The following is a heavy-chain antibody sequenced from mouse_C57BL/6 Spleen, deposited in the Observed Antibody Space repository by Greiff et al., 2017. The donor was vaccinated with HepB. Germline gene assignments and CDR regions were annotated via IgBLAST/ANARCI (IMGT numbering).Heavy chain of an antibody. CDR3: ARERTYGNYPGYFDY. CDR1: GYTFTSYD. J-gene: IGHJ2*01. V-gene: IGHV1-85*01. D-gene: IGHD2-1*01. CDR2: IYPRDGST. Sequence: VQGVESGPELVKPGASVKLSCKASGYTFTSYDINWVKQRPGQGLEWIGWIYPRDGSTKYNEKFKGKATLTVDTSSSTAYMELHSLTSEDSAVYFCARERTYGNYPGYFDYWGQGTTLTVSS.